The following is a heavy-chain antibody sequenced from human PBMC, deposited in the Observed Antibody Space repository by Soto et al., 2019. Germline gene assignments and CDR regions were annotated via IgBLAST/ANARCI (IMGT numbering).Heavy chain of an antibody. CDR3: ATSLVGATRKAFDI. CDR2: IYYSGST. Sequence: SETLSLTCTVSGGSISSSSYYWGWIRQPPGKGLEWIGSIYYSGSTYYNPSLKSRVTISVDTSKNQFSLKLSSVTAADTAVYYCATSLVGATRKAFDIWGQGTMVT. J-gene: IGHJ3*02. CDR1: GGSISSSSYY. D-gene: IGHD1-26*01. V-gene: IGHV4-39*01.